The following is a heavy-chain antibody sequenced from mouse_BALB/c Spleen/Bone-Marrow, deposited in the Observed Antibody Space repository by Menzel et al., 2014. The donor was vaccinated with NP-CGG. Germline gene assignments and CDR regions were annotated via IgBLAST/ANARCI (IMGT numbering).Heavy chain of an antibody. V-gene: IGHV1-80*01. CDR2: IYPGDGDT. J-gene: IGHJ2*01. Sequence: VQLQQSGAELVRPGSSVKISCKASGYVFSTYWMNWVKQRPGQGLEWIGQIYPGDGDTNYNGKFKGTATLTADKSSSTAYTQLSSLTSEDSAVYFCARSGYGSSYDYWGQGTTLTVSS. D-gene: IGHD1-1*01. CDR3: ARSGYGSSYDY. CDR1: GYVFSTYW.